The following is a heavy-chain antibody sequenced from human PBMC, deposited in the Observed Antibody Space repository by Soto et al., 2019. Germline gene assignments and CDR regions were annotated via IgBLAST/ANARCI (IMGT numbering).Heavy chain of an antibody. Sequence: QVQLVQSGAEVKKPGSSVKVSCKASGGTFSSYTVSWVRQAPGQGPEWMGKIIPTLGIANYAEKFQGRLTIAADKSTTKAYMELSSLSSEDTAVYYCASDLPLEFDFLCGYYKSDAFDTWGQGTMVTVSS. J-gene: IGHJ3*02. V-gene: IGHV1-69*02. CDR3: ASDLPLEFDFLCGYYKSDAFDT. CDR2: IIPTLGIA. CDR1: GGTFSSYT. D-gene: IGHD3-3*01.